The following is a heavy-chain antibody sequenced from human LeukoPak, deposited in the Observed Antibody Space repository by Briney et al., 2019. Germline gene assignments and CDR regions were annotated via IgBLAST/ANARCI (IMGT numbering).Heavy chain of an antibody. CDR3: ARVRGVTGVDY. CDR1: GFSFRSYG. D-gene: IGHD3-10*01. Sequence: GGSLRLSWAASGFSFRSYGVHWVRQAPGEGLEWVADIKQDGSEKYYVDSVKGRFTISRDNAKNSLYLQMNSLRAEDTAVYYCARVRGVTGVDYWGQGTLVTVSS. CDR2: IKQDGSEK. V-gene: IGHV3-7*01. J-gene: IGHJ4*02.